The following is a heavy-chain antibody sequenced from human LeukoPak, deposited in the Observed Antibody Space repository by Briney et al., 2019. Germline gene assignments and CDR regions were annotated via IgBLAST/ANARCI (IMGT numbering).Heavy chain of an antibody. CDR3: ARTPLAMVNPYYFDY. V-gene: IGHV4-39*01. CDR2: IYYSGST. CDR1: GGSISSRSYY. J-gene: IGHJ4*02. D-gene: IGHD5-18*01. Sequence: SETLSLTCTVSGGSISSRSYYWGWIRQPPGKGLEWIGSIYYSGSTYYNPSLKSRVTISVDTSKNQFSLKLSSVTAADTAVYYCARTPLAMVNPYYFDYWGQGTLVTVSS.